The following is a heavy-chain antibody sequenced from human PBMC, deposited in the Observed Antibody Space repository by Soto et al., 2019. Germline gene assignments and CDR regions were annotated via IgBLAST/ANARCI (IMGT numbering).Heavy chain of an antibody. V-gene: IGHV4-34*01. J-gene: IGHJ4*02. CDR1: GESFRGYS. D-gene: IGHD2-15*01. CDR3: ATLISDY. Sequence: QVQLQQWGAGLLKPSETLSLTCAVYGESFRGYSWSWIRQPPGKGPEWLGEINQSGSTNYNPSIKSPVTISLDTSKTQSALRLSSVTAADSAIYYCATLISDYWGQGTLVIVSS. CDR2: INQSGST.